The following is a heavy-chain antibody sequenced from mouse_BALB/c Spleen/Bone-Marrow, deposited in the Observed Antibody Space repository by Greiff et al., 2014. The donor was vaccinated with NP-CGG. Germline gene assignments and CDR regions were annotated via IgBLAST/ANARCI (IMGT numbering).Heavy chain of an antibody. Sequence: VQLQESGPGLVAPSQSLSITCTVSGFSFTSYSVHWVRQPPGKGLEWLGVIWAGGSTNYNSALMSRLSISKDNSKSQVFLKMSSRQTDDTAVFYCARDDDSYAMDYWGQGTSVTVSS. J-gene: IGHJ4*01. CDR1: GFSFTSYS. D-gene: IGHD2-3*01. V-gene: IGHV2-9*02. CDR2: IWAGGST. CDR3: ARDDDSYAMDY.